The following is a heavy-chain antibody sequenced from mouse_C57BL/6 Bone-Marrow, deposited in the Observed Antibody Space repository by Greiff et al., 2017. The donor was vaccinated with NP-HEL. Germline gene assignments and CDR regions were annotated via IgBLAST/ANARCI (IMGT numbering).Heavy chain of an antibody. Sequence: DVHLVESGGGLVQPGGSLSLSCAASGFTFTDYYMSWVRQPPGTALGWLGFIRNKANGYSTEYSASVKGRFTISRDNSQNILYLQMKALRAEDSATYYGASEATYSNSFAYWGQGTLVTVSA. CDR2: IRNKANGYST. CDR3: ASEATYSNSFAY. D-gene: IGHD2-5*01. V-gene: IGHV7-3*01. CDR1: GFTFTDYY. J-gene: IGHJ3*01.